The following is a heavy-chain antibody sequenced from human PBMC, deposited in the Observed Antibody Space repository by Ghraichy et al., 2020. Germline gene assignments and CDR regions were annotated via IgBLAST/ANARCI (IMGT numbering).Heavy chain of an antibody. V-gene: IGHV3-11*01. D-gene: IGHD2-8*01. J-gene: IGHJ5*02. Sequence: GGSLRLSCAASGFTFSDYYMNWIRQTPGRGLEWISSISTDSRTSYYAESVKGRFIISRDNAKYSLFLQMHSLSPDDTAVYFCARDHIPYCTDASCQGWFAPWGQGTQVTVSS. CDR3: ARDHIPYCTDASCQGWFAP. CDR2: ISTDSRTS. CDR1: GFTFSDYY.